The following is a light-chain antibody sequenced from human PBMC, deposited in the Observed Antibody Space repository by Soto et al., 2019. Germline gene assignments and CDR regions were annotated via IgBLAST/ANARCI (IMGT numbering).Light chain of an antibody. J-gene: IGKJ3*01. V-gene: IGKV3-20*01. CDR2: GAT. CDR1: QRVISDY. CDR3: QQDGRPPLST. Sequence: IVLTQSPGTLSLSPGERATLSCRASQRVISDYLNWYQQKPGQAPSLLIYGATNRATGIPGRFSGRGSGTNLTLTSSRLEPEDFAVYYCQQDGRPPLSTFGPGTTVDIK.